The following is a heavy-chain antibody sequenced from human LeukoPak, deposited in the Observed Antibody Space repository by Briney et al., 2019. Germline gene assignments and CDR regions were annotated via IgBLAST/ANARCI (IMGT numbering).Heavy chain of an antibody. CDR3: ARNGESDCGGDCYGYYYYGMDV. J-gene: IGHJ6*04. Sequence: SETLSLTCTVSGGSISSYYWSWIRQPLGKGLEWIGYIYYSGSTNYNPSLKSRVTISVDTSKNQFSLKLSSVTAADTAVYYCARNGESDCGGDCYGYYYYGMDVWGKGTTVTVSS. CDR2: IYYSGST. V-gene: IGHV4-59*01. CDR1: GGSISSYY. D-gene: IGHD2-21*02.